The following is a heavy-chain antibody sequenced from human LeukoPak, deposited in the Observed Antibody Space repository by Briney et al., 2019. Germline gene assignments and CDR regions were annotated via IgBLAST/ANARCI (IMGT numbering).Heavy chain of an antibody. CDR1: GFTFSDYY. CDR3: TTGAPRAYSGSYSNC. J-gene: IGHJ4*02. D-gene: IGHD1-26*01. CDR2: IKSKTDGGTT. V-gene: IGHV3-15*01. Sequence: GGSLRLSCAASGFTFSDYYMSWVRQAPGKGLEWVGRIKSKTDGGTTDYAAPVKGRFTISRDDSQNTLYPQMNSLKTEDTAVYYCTTGAPRAYSGSYSNCWGQGTLVTVSS.